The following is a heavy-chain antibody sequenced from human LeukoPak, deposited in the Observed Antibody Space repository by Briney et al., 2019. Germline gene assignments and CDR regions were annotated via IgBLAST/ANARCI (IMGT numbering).Heavy chain of an antibody. J-gene: IGHJ3*02. CDR1: GFTLSNAW. Sequence: GSLRLSCTASGFTLSNAWMNWVRQAPGKGLEWVSVIYSGGSTYYADSVKGRFTISRDNSKNTLYLQMNSLRAEDTAVYYCARGPTTRRAFDIWGQGTMVAVSS. V-gene: IGHV3-66*01. CDR2: IYSGGST. D-gene: IGHD1-14*01. CDR3: ARGPTTRRAFDI.